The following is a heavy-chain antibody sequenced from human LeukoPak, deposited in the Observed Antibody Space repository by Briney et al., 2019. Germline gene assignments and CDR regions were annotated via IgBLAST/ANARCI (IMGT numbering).Heavy chain of an antibody. CDR1: GGSNY. CDR3: AKDRLGIRPTHFDY. D-gene: IGHD7-27*01. CDR2: IHYSGST. J-gene: IGHJ4*02. V-gene: IGHV4-59*12. Sequence: SETLSLTCTVSGGSNYWSWIRQPPGKGLEWIGYIHYSGSTSYNPSLKSRVTISIDTSKNQFSLKLNSVTAADTAVYYCAKDRLGIRPTHFDYWGQGTLVTVSS.